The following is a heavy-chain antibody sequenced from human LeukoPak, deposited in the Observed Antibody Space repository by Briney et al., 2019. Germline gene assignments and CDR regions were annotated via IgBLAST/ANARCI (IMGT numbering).Heavy chain of an antibody. V-gene: IGHV4-34*01. CDR1: GGSFSGYY. CDR2: INHSGST. D-gene: IGHD3-3*01. CDR3: ASVTIFGVVILSD. J-gene: IGHJ3*01. Sequence: SETLSLSCAVYGGSFSGYYWSWIRQPPGKGLEWIGEINHSGSTNYNPSLKSRVTISVDTSKNQFSLKPSSVTAADTAVYYCASVTIFGVVILSDWGQGTMVTVSS.